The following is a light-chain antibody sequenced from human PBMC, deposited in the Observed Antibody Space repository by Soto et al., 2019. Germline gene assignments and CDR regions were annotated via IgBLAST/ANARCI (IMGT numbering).Light chain of an antibody. Sequence: QSVLTQPPSVSGAPGQRVTISCTGSSSNIGAGYDVHWYQQLPGTAPKLLMYRNNNRPSGVPDRFSGSKSDTSASLAITGHQAEDEADYYCQSFDSNLSGVVFGGGTKLTVL. CDR1: SSNIGAGYD. CDR2: RNN. J-gene: IGLJ2*01. V-gene: IGLV1-40*01. CDR3: QSFDSNLSGVV.